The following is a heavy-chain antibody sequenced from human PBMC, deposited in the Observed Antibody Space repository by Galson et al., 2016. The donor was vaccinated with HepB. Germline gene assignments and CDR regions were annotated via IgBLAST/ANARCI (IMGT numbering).Heavy chain of an antibody. CDR2: ISGSGGTI. V-gene: IGHV3-11*01. CDR3: ARDMIAVAPTADLDL. J-gene: IGHJ2*01. CDR1: GFTFRDYY. D-gene: IGHD2-2*01. Sequence: SLRLSCAASGFTFRDYYMSWVRQPPGRGLEWIAYISGSGGTIYYADSVKGRFTISRDNAKNSLFLQMNSLRAEDTAVYYCARDMIAVAPTADLDLWGRGTLVTVSS.